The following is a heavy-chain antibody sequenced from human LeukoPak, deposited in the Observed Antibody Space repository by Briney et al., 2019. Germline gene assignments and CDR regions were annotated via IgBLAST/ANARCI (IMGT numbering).Heavy chain of an antibody. CDR3: ARGLGYSSSWYSFWFDP. CDR2: INPSGGST. D-gene: IGHD6-13*01. J-gene: IGHJ5*02. V-gene: IGHV1-46*01. Sequence: ASVKVSCKASGYTFTSYYMHWVRQAPGQGLEWMGIINPSGGSTSYAQKFQGRVTMTRDTSTSTVYMELSSLRFEDTAVYYCARGLGYSSSWYSFWFDPWGQGTLVTVSS. CDR1: GYTFTSYY.